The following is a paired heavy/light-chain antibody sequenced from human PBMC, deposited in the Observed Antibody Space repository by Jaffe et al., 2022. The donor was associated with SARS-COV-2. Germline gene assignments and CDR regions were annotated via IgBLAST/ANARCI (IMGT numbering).Light chain of an antibody. V-gene: IGKV3-11*01. CDR1: QSVSSY. CDR2: EAS. J-gene: IGKJ3*01. CDR3: QQRSNWPPLFT. Sequence: EIVLTQSPATLSLSPGERATLSCRASQSVSSYIAWYQQKPGQAPRLLIHEASKRATGIPARFSGSGSGTDFTLTISSLEPDDFAVYYCQQRSNWPPLFTFGPGTTLEIK.
Heavy chain of an antibody. Sequence: QVQLRESGPGLVKPSETLSLTCTVSGGSISSYYWSWLRQSPGKGLEWIGYIYYNGRSMNTNYYPALKSRVTMSVDASKNQFSLRLTSVTAADTAVYYCARVFDVLDTTMAFDYWGQGTLVTVSS. CDR2: IYYNGRSMNT. CDR1: GGSISSYY. V-gene: IGHV4-59*12. D-gene: IGHD5-18*01. J-gene: IGHJ4*02. CDR3: ARVFDVLDTTMAFDY.